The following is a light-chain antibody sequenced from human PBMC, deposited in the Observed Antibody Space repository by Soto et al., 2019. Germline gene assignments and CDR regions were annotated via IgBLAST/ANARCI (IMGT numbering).Light chain of an antibody. CDR3: QQCRNWPLT. CDR1: QNVYNN. CDR2: DAS. Sequence: ENVLTPAAATPSFSPREGAPPSPQASQNVYNNLAWYQQRPGQPPRLLIYDASTRATGISARFSGSGYGTEFTLTISSLQSEDFAVYFCQQCRNWPLTFGGGTKVDIK. J-gene: IGKJ4*01. V-gene: IGKV3-15*01.